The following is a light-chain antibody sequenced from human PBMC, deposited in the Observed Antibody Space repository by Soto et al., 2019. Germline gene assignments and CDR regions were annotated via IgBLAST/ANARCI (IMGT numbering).Light chain of an antibody. CDR2: DAS. CDR1: QTISNW. Sequence: DIQMTQSPSTLSGSVGDRVTITCRASQTISNWLAWYQQKPGKAPKLLISDASSFESGVPSRFSGSGSGTDFTLTISSLQPEDFATYYCLQDYNYPWTFGQGTKVDIK. J-gene: IGKJ1*01. CDR3: LQDYNYPWT. V-gene: IGKV1-5*01.